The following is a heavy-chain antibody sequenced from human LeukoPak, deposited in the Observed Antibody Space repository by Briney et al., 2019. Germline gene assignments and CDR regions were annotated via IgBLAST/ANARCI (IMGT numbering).Heavy chain of an antibody. CDR2: IYYSGST. D-gene: IGHD5-18*01. J-gene: IGHJ4*02. Sequence: PSQTLSLTCTVSGGSMSSYYWSWIRQPPGKGLEWIGSIYYSGSTNYNPSLKSRVTISVDTSKNQFSLRLSSVTAADTAVYYCARDHRGYSYGLFDNWGQGTLVTVSS. CDR1: GGSMSSYY. V-gene: IGHV4-59*01. CDR3: ARDHRGYSYGLFDN.